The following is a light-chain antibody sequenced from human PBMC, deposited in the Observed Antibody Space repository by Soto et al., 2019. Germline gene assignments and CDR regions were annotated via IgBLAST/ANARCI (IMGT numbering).Light chain of an antibody. V-gene: IGKV3-11*01. CDR1: QSISNY. CDR3: QQANSYPIT. J-gene: IGKJ5*01. Sequence: IVFTQSPATLFLIRGERTTLSCRASQSISNYLAWYQQKPGQAPRLLIYGASTWPTGVPARFSGSGSETEFTLTISSLQPEDFATYYCQQANSYPITFGQGTRLEI. CDR2: GAS.